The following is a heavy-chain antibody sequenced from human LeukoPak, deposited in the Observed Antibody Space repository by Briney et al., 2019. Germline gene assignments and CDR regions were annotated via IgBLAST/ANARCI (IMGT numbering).Heavy chain of an antibody. CDR2: INDSGRI. CDR3: ARRWNYGRNYSIDV. CDR1: GGSLSNYY. Sequence: SETLSLTCAVYGGSLSNYYWGWIRQPPGKGLEWIGEINDSGRINYNPSLMSRVTVSVDTSKNQFSLRLTSVTATDTAVYYCARRWNYGRNYSIDVWGNGATVSVSS. J-gene: IGHJ6*04. D-gene: IGHD1-7*01. V-gene: IGHV4-34*01.